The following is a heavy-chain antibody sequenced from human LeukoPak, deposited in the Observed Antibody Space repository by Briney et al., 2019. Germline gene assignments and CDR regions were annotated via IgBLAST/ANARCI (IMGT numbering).Heavy chain of an antibody. CDR3: ARDPGWLRHSNYYYGMDV. D-gene: IGHD5-12*01. CDR2: IIPILGIA. V-gene: IGHV1-69*04. Sequence: ASVKVSCKASGGTFSSYAISWVRQAPGQGLEWMGRIIPILGIANYAQKFQGRVTITADKSTSTAYMELSSLRSEDTAVYYCARDPGWLRHSNYYYGMDVWGQGTTVTVSS. CDR1: GGTFSSYA. J-gene: IGHJ6*02.